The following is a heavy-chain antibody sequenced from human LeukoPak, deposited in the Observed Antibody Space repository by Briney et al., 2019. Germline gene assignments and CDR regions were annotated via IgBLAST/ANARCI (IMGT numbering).Heavy chain of an antibody. Sequence: GGSLRLSCAASGFTFSNYWMHWVRQAPGKGLVWVSRINGDGSSTTYADFVKGQFTISRDNGQNTLYLQMNSLRAEDTAVYYCAREGRGYSYAFEYWGQGTLVTVSS. CDR1: GFTFSNYW. D-gene: IGHD5-18*01. V-gene: IGHV3-74*01. CDR3: AREGRGYSYAFEY. CDR2: INGDGSST. J-gene: IGHJ4*02.